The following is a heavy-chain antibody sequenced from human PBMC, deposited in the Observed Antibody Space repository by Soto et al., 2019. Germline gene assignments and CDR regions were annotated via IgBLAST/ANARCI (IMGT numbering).Heavy chain of an antibody. CDR1: GGSISSYY. CDR3: ARITYYYDSSGYWGKSHGDDAFDI. Sequence: QVQLQESGPGLVKPSETLSLTCTVSGGSISSYYWSWIRQPPGKGLEWIGYIYYSGSTNYNPSLKSRVTISVDTSKNQFSLKLSSVTAADTAVYYCARITYYYDSSGYWGKSHGDDAFDIWGQGTMVTVSS. CDR2: IYYSGST. J-gene: IGHJ3*02. D-gene: IGHD3-22*01. V-gene: IGHV4-59*01.